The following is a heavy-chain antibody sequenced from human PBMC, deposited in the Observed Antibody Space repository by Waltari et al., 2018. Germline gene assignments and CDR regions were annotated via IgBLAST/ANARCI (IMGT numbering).Heavy chain of an antibody. V-gene: IGHV2-5*01. Sequence: QITLKESGPTLVKPTQTLTLTCTFSGFSLSTSGVGVGWIRQPPGKALEWLALIYWNDDKRYSPSLKSRLTITKDTSKNQVVLTMTNMDPVDTATYYCAHRPGAYYDSSGYSTVDAFDIWGQGTMVTVSS. J-gene: IGHJ3*02. D-gene: IGHD3-22*01. CDR3: AHRPGAYYDSSGYSTVDAFDI. CDR2: IYWNDDK. CDR1: GFSLSTSGVG.